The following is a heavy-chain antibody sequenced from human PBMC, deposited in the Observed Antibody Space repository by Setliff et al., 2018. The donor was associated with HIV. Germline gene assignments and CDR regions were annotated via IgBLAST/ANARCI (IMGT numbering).Heavy chain of an antibody. D-gene: IGHD3-3*01. CDR1: GGSFSGYY. J-gene: IGHJ4*02. CDR2: INHRGDT. CDR3: ARLGIFGVVIEGVDY. V-gene: IGHV4-34*01. Sequence: SETLSLTCAVYGGSFSGYYWTWIRQPPGKGLEWIGDINHRGDTKYNPSLRSRVIISVDKSKNQFSLKLSSVTAADTAVYYCARLGIFGVVIEGVDYWGQGTLVTVSS.